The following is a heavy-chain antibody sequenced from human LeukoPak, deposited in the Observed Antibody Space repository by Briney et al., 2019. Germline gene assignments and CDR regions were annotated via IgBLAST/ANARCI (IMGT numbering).Heavy chain of an antibody. CDR2: ILYDGSNK. V-gene: IGHV3-30*18. CDR1: GFTFSLYG. Sequence: GGPLRLSCAASGFTFSLYGMHWLRQAPDKALEGVADILYDGSNKYYADSVKGRFTISRNNSKNTLNLQMNSLRAEDTAVYYCAKDRHQSTAMASDFDYWGQGTLVTVSS. CDR3: AKDRHQSTAMASDFDY. J-gene: IGHJ4*02. D-gene: IGHD5-18*01.